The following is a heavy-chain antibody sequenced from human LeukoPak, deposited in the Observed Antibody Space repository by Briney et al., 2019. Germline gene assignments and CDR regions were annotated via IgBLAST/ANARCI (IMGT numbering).Heavy chain of an antibody. CDR1: GGSIGSYY. D-gene: IGHD4-17*01. J-gene: IGHJ4*02. CDR3: ARTTVTTYFDN. V-gene: IGHV4-59*01. Sequence: SVTLSLTYTVSGGSIGSYYWSWIRQPPGKGLEWIAYISDSGSTNYNPSLKSRVTISVDTSKNQFSLKLSSVTAADTAVYYCARTTVTTYFDNWGQGTLVTVSS. CDR2: ISDSGST.